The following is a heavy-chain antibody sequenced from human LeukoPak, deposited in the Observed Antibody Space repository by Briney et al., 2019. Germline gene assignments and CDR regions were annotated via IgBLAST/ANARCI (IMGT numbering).Heavy chain of an antibody. J-gene: IGHJ5*02. CDR3: ARGPEYSSSSGQGWFDP. V-gene: IGHV3-48*04. D-gene: IGHD6-6*01. Sequence: PGESLRLSCAASEFTFSSYSMNWVRQAPGKGLEWVSYITNSGNSKSYADSVKGRFTISRDNAKNSLYLQMNSLRAEDTAVYYCARGPEYSSSSGQGWFDPWGQGTLVTVSS. CDR1: EFTFSSYS. CDR2: ITNSGNSK.